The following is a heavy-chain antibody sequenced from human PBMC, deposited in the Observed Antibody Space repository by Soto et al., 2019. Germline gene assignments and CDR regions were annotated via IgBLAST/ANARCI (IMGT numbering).Heavy chain of an antibody. V-gene: IGHV4-59*01. Sequence: SETLSLTCTVSGGSISSYYWSWIRQPPGKGLEWIGYIYYSGSTNYNPSLKSRVTISVDTSKNQFSLKLSSVTAADTAVYYCARAAQWLGSRDNWFDPWGQGTQVTVSS. CDR3: ARAAQWLGSRDNWFDP. J-gene: IGHJ5*02. CDR1: GGSISSYY. CDR2: IYYSGST. D-gene: IGHD6-19*01.